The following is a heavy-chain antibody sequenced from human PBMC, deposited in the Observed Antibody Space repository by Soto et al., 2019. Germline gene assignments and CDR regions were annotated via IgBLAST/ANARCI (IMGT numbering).Heavy chain of an antibody. CDR3: ARAGSEGYYMDV. J-gene: IGHJ6*03. D-gene: IGHD2-15*01. CDR2: IGTAGDT. CDR1: GFTFSSYD. Sequence: GGSLRLSCAASGFTFSSYDMHWARQAPGKGLEWVSAIGTAGDTYYPGSVKGRFTISRENAKNSLYLQMNSLRAGDTAVYYCARAGSEGYYMDVWGKGTTVTVSS. V-gene: IGHV3-13*01.